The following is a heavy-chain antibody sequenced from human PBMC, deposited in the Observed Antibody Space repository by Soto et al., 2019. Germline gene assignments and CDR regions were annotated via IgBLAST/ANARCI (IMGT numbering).Heavy chain of an antibody. V-gene: IGHV3-13*05. CDR3: ARTDIDFYGLDV. CDR2: ISAAGDP. CDR1: GFTFRNYD. J-gene: IGHJ6*02. Sequence: EVQLVESGGGLVQPGGSLRLSCEASGFTFRNYDMHWVRQGTGKGLEWVSGISAAGDPDYADSVEGRFTISRENAQNSFFLQMISLRFGDTAVYYCARTDIDFYGLDVWGQGTTVIVSS.